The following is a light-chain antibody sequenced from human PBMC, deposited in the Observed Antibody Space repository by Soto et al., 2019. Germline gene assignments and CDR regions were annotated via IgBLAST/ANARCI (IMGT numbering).Light chain of an antibody. CDR2: EVS. CDR3: SSYPTATTWV. CDR1: SSDVGGYNF. J-gene: IGLJ3*02. V-gene: IGLV2-14*01. Sequence: QSALTQPASVSGSPGQSITISCTGTSSDVGGYNFVSWYQYHPGKAPKLMIYEVSKRPSGVSNRFSGSKSANTASLTISGLQAEDEADYYCSSYPTATTWVFGGGTKLTVL.